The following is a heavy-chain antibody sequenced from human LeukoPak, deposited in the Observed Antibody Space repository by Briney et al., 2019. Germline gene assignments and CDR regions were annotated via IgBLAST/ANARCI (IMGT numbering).Heavy chain of an antibody. CDR2: ISGSGGST. D-gene: IGHD3-22*01. J-gene: IGHJ4*02. Sequence: GGSLRLSCAASGFTFSSYAMSWVRQAPGKGLEWVSAISGSGGSTYYADSVKGRFTISRDNSKNTLYLQMNSLRAEDTAVYYCARAPYDSSGYQYFDYWGQGTLVTVSS. CDR3: ARAPYDSSGYQYFDY. CDR1: GFTFSSYA. V-gene: IGHV3-23*01.